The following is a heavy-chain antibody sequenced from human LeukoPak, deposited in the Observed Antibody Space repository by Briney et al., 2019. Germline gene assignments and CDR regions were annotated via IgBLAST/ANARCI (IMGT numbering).Heavy chain of an antibody. J-gene: IGHJ4*02. CDR2: ISDSGGST. CDR3: AKGGGWLYYFDY. Sequence: ASVKVSCKASGGTFSTFAMNWVRQAPGKGLEWVSAISDSGGSTYYADSGKGRFTISRDNSKNTLYLQMNRLRAEDTAVYYCAKGGGWLYYFDYWGQGTLVTVSS. V-gene: IGHV3-23*01. D-gene: IGHD2-15*01. CDR1: GGTFSTFA.